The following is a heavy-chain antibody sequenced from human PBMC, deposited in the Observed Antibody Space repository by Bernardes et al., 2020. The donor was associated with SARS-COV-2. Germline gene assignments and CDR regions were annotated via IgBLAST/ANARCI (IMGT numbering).Heavy chain of an antibody. V-gene: IGHV1-8*01. J-gene: IGHJ5*02. Sequence: ASVKVSCKASGYTFTSYDINWVRQATGQGLEWMGWMNPNSGNTGYAQKFQGRVTMTRNTSISTAYMELSSLRSEDTAVYYCATSRVVGRGAWFDPWGQGTLVTVSS. CDR2: MNPNSGNT. CDR1: GYTFTSYD. CDR3: ATSRVVGRGAWFDP. D-gene: IGHD2-15*01.